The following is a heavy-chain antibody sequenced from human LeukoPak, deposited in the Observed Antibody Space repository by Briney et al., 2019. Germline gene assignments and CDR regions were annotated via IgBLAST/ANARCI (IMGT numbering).Heavy chain of an antibody. V-gene: IGHV3-23*01. CDR2: ISGSGATR. CDR3: ATDDKKTISEYNWFDP. J-gene: IGHJ5*02. Sequence: GGSLRLSCAASGFTFSSYAMSWVRQAPGKGLEWVSGISGSGATRYYADSVKGRFTISRDNPKNTLYLQMNSLRAEDTAVYYCATDDKKTISEYNWFDPWGQGTLVTVSS. D-gene: IGHD1-1*01. CDR1: GFTFSSYA.